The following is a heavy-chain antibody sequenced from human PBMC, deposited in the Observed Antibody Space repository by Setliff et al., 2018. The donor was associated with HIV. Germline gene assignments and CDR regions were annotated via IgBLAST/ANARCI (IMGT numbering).Heavy chain of an antibody. CDR2: IDYSGST. Sequence: SETLSLTCTVSGGSIGTYYWSWIRQPPGKGLEWIAYIDYSGSTKYSPSLKSRVTISVDTSKNQFSLKLRSVTAADTAFYYCARGVTHPPPFGAFDIWGLGTLVTV. D-gene: IGHD5-18*01. CDR1: GGSIGTYY. V-gene: IGHV4-59*01. J-gene: IGHJ3*02. CDR3: ARGVTHPPPFGAFDI.